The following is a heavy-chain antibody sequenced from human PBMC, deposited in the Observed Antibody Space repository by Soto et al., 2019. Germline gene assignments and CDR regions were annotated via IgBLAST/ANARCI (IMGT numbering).Heavy chain of an antibody. D-gene: IGHD3-22*01. J-gene: IGHJ4*02. V-gene: IGHV1-2*02. CDR2: INPNSGGT. CDR3: ARDGHYDSSGHYSW. CDR1: GYTFTGYY. Sequence: ASVKVSCKASGYTFTGYYMHWVRQAPGQGLEWMGWINPNSGGTNYAQKFQGRVTMTRDTSISTAYMELSRLRSDDTAVYYCARDGHYDSSGHYSWWGQGTLVTVSS.